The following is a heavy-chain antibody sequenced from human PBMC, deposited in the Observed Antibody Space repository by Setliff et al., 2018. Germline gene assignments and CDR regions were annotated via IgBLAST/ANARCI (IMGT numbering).Heavy chain of an antibody. CDR1: GYNFITFG. CDR3: TSGPGPWVVVAMPFDC. Sequence: ASVKVSCKTSGYNFITFGISWVRQAPGQGLEWLGWIAPYNGNTDYAQKFQGRVTMTTDTSTNTAHMELRSLTSADTAIYYCTSGPGPWVVVAMPFDCWGQGTLVTVSS. D-gene: IGHD5-12*01. V-gene: IGHV1-18*01. J-gene: IGHJ4*02. CDR2: IAPYNGNT.